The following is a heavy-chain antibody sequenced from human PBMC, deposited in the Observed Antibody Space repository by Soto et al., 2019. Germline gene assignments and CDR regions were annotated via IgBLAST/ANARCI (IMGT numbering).Heavy chain of an antibody. V-gene: IGHV1-46*03. Sequence: QVQLVQSGAEVKKPGASVKVACKASGYTFTSYYMHWVRQAPGQGLEWMGIINPSGGSTSYAQKFQGRVTMTRETSTSTVYMELSSLRSEDTAVYYCTRAQDIVVVVAATRFDYWGQGTLVTVSS. CDR3: TRAQDIVVVVAATRFDY. J-gene: IGHJ4*02. CDR2: INPSGGST. D-gene: IGHD2-15*01. CDR1: GYTFTSYY.